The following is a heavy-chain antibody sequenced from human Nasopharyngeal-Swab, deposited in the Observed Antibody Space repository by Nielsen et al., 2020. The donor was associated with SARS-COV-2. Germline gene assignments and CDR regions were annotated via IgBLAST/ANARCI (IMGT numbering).Heavy chain of an antibody. J-gene: IGHJ4*02. CDR2: ISSSSSYT. D-gene: IGHD1-1*01. V-gene: IGHV3-11*06. Sequence: GGSLKPSVAASGFPFMNNNLSWTRQAPGKGLEWVSYISSSSSYTNYADSVKGRFTISRDNAKNSLYLQMNSLRHEDTAVYYCASGTYDNAPGWGQGTLVTVSS. CDR3: ASGTYDNAPG. CDR1: GFPFMNNN.